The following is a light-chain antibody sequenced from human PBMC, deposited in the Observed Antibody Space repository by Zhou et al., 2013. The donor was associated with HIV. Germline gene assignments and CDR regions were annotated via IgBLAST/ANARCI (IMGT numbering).Light chain of an antibody. V-gene: IGKV1-12*01. J-gene: IGKJ1*01. Sequence: DIQMTQSPSSVSASVGDRITITCRASQGISKWLAWYQQKPGKAPKLLIYGASSLQSGVPSRFSGSGFGTDFTLSISSLQPEDSATYYCQQSITSPWTFGQGTKVVIK. CDR3: QQSITSPWT. CDR2: GAS. CDR1: QGISKW.